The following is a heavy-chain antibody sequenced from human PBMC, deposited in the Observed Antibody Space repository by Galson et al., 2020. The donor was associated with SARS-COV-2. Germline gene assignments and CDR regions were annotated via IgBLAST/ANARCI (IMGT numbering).Heavy chain of an antibody. V-gene: IGHV4-59*13. J-gene: IGHJ3*02. CDR3: ARDRGTMVRGVIIPADAFDI. CDR1: GGSISSYY. D-gene: IGHD3-10*01. Sequence: SETLSLTCTVSGGSISSYYWSWIRQPPGKGLEWIGYIYYSGSTNYNPSLKSRVTISVDTSKNQFSLKLSSVTAADTAVYYCARDRGTMVRGVIIPADAFDIWGQGTMVTVSS. CDR2: IYYSGST.